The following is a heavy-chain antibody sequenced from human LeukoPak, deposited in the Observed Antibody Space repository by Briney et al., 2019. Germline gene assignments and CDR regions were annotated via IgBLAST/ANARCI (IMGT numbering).Heavy chain of an antibody. CDR1: GYTLTELS. CDR3: ATVVAVATFDY. J-gene: IGHJ4*02. D-gene: IGHD6-19*01. Sequence: ASVKVSCKVSGYTLTELSMHWVRQAPGKGLEWMGRFDPEDGETIYAQKFQGRVTMTEDTSTDTAYMDPSSLRSEDTAMYYCATVVAVATFDYWGKGTLVTVSS. V-gene: IGHV1-24*01. CDR2: FDPEDGET.